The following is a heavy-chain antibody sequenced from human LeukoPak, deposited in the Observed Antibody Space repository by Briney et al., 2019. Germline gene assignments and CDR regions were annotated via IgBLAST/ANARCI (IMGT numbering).Heavy chain of an antibody. Sequence: GGSLRLSCAASGNYWMHWVRQAPGKGLVWVSHINSGGSWTSYADSVKGRFTISKDNAKNTVHLQMNNLRAEDTAVYYCVSFYEAYWGRGTLVTVSS. J-gene: IGHJ4*02. D-gene: IGHD2/OR15-2a*01. CDR1: GNYW. V-gene: IGHV3-74*01. CDR3: VSFYEAY. CDR2: INSGGSWT.